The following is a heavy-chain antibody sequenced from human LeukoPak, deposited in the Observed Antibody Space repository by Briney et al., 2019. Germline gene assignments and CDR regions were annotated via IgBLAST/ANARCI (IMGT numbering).Heavy chain of an antibody. CDR2: IIPIFGTA. CDR3: ARDISSAHSSGWFYYFDY. J-gene: IGHJ4*02. V-gene: IGHV1-69*13. D-gene: IGHD6-19*01. Sequence: SVKVSCKASGGTFSSYAISWVRQAPGQGLEWMGGIIPIFGTANFAQKFQGRVTITADESTSTAYMELSSLRSEDTAVYYCARDISSAHSSGWFYYFDYWGQGTLVTVSS. CDR1: GGTFSSYA.